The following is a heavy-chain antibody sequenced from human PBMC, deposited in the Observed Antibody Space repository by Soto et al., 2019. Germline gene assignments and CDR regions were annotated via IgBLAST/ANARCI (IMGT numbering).Heavy chain of an antibody. Sequence: QVQLAQSGAEVKKPGSSVKVTCKASGGTFSSYAISWVRQAHGQGLKWMGGIIPFFGTANFAQRFQDRVTMTADESTSTAYMELSSLRAEDTAVYYCARVGYSGYDLGGRETPFLRHDSWGQGTLVTVSS. D-gene: IGHD5-12*01. V-gene: IGHV1-69*01. CDR1: GGTFSSYA. J-gene: IGHJ4*02. CDR3: ARVGYSGYDLGGRETPFLRHDS. CDR2: IIPFFGTA.